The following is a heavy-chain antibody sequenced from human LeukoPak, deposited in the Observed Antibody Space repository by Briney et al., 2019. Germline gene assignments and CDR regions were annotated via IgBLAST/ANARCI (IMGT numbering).Heavy chain of an antibody. V-gene: IGHV4-38-2*02. CDR2: IYHSGST. CDR1: GYSISSGYY. CDR3: ARDPVGDWFDP. Sequence: SETLSLTCAVSGYSISSGYYWGWIRQPPGKGLEWIGSIYHSGSTYYNPSLKSRVTISVDTSKNQFSLKLSSVTAADTAVCYCARDPVGDWFDPWGQGTLVTVSS. D-gene: IGHD3-16*01. J-gene: IGHJ5*02.